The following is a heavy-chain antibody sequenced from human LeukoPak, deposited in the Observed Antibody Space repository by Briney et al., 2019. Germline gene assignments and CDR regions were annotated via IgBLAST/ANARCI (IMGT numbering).Heavy chain of an antibody. Sequence: TGGSLRLSCAASGFTFSSYAMSWVRQAPGKGLEWVSAISGSGGSTYYADSVKGRFTISRDNSKNTLYLQMNSLRAEDTAVYYCAKDLPAYCGGDCRKHFDYWGQGTLVTVSS. CDR2: ISGSGGST. CDR3: AKDLPAYCGGDCRKHFDY. J-gene: IGHJ4*02. D-gene: IGHD2-21*01. V-gene: IGHV3-23*01. CDR1: GFTFSSYA.